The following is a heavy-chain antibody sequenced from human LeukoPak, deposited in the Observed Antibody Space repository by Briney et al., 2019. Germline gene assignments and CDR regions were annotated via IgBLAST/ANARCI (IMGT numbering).Heavy chain of an antibody. CDR3: ARVNYYYMDV. V-gene: IGHV3-7*01. J-gene: IGHJ6*03. CDR2: MKQDGREK. CDR1: GFTFTNYW. Sequence: GGSLRLSCVASGFTFTNYWMTWVRQAPGKGLEWVANMKQDGREKYYVDSVKGRFTISRDNAKNSLYLQMNSLRDEDTAVYYCARVNYYYMDVWGKGTTVTVSS.